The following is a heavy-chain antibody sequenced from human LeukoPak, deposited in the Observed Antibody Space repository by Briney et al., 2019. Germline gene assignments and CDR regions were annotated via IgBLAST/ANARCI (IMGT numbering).Heavy chain of an antibody. J-gene: IGHJ3*02. CDR2: ISGSGGST. CDR1: GFTLRNYA. Sequence: GGSLRLSCAASGFTLRNYAMSWVRQAPGKGLEWVSAISGSGGSTYHADSVKGRFTISRDNSKNTLYLQMNSLRAEDTAVYYSAKPKSSPNAFDIWGQGTMVTVSS. CDR3: AKPKSSPNAFDI. V-gene: IGHV3-23*01. D-gene: IGHD6-6*01.